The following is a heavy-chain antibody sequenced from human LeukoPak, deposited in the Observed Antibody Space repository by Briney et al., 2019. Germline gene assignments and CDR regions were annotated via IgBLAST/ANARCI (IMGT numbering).Heavy chain of an antibody. Sequence: GGSLRLSCTASGFTFSTYWMSWVRQAPGKGLEWVANIKQDGSEKYYVDSVKGRFTISRDNSKNSLYLQMNSLRDDDTGIYYCAKYSGYNLEYWGQGTLVTVSP. V-gene: IGHV3-7*01. CDR2: IKQDGSEK. D-gene: IGHD5-12*01. CDR3: AKYSGYNLEY. CDR1: GFTFSTYW. J-gene: IGHJ4*02.